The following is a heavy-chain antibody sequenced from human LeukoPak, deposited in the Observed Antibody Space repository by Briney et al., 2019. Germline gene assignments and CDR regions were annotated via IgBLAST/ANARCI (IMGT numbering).Heavy chain of an antibody. Sequence: GGSLRLSCAASGFTFSSYAMSWVRQAPGKGLEWVSAISGRGGGTYYADSVRGRFTVSRDNSKNTMYLQMNSLTAEDTAVYYCADLHDSSGYHTRGYWGQGTLVTVSS. V-gene: IGHV3-23*01. J-gene: IGHJ4*02. CDR1: GFTFSSYA. CDR2: ISGRGGGT. CDR3: ADLHDSSGYHTRGY. D-gene: IGHD3-22*01.